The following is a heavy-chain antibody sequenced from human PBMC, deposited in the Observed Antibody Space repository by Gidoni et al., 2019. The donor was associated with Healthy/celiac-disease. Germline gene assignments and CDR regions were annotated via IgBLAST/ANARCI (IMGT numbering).Heavy chain of an antibody. D-gene: IGHD4-17*01. Sequence: QVQLVQSGAEVKKPGSSVTVSCKASGGTFSSYAISWVRQAPGQGLEWMGRIIPILGIANYAQKFQGRVTITADKSTSTAYMELSSLRSEDTAVYYCARGRFVTTTSIFDYWGQGTLVTVSS. J-gene: IGHJ4*02. CDR3: ARGRFVTTTSIFDY. CDR2: IIPILGIA. V-gene: IGHV1-69*04. CDR1: GGTFSSYA.